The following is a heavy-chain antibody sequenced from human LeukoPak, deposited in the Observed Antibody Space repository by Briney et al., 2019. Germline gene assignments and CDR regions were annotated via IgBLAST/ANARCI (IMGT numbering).Heavy chain of an antibody. V-gene: IGHV5-51*01. Sequence: GGSLQISCKGSGYSFISYWIGWARQMPGKGLEGMGIIYPGDSDSRYSPSFQGQVTISADKSINTAYLQWSSLKASDTAMYYCAARTAGLYGSGYYFDYWGQGTLVTVSS. CDR1: GYSFISYW. J-gene: IGHJ4*02. D-gene: IGHD3-3*01. CDR3: AARTAGLYGSGYYFDY. CDR2: IYPGDSDS.